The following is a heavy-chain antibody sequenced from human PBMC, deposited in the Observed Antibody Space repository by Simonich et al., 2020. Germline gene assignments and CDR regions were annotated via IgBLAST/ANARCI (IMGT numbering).Heavy chain of an antibody. Sequence: QLQLQESGPGLVKPSETLSLTCTVSGGSISSSSYYWGWIRQPPGKGLEWIGRIYVNGSTHYTPSLKSRVTISVDTSKNQFSLKLSSVTAADTAVYYCARHAGFAFDIWGQGTMVTVSS. CDR3: ARHAGFAFDI. CDR2: IYVNGST. D-gene: IGHD6-13*01. J-gene: IGHJ3*02. CDR1: GGSISSSSYY. V-gene: IGHV4-39*01.